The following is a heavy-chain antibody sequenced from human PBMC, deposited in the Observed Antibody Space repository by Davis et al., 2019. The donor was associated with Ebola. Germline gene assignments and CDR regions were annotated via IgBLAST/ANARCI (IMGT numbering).Heavy chain of an antibody. J-gene: IGHJ6*02. CDR3: AKSVDIVVVPAAWGLGYYYYYGMDV. CDR2: ISGSGGST. CDR1: GFTFSSYA. Sequence: PGGSLRLSCAASGFTFSSYAMSWVRQAPGKGLEWVSAISGSGGSTYYADSVKGRFTISRDTSKNTLYLQMNSLRAEDTAVYYCAKSVDIVVVPAAWGLGYYYYYGMDVWGQGTTVTVSS. V-gene: IGHV3-23*01. D-gene: IGHD2-2*01.